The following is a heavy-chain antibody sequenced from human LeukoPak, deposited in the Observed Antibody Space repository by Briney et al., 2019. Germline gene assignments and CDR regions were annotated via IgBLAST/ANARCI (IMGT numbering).Heavy chain of an antibody. Sequence: SDPLSLTCSVSGGSLSRSSYHWGWIRQSPGKGLEWIGSIYYSGSAYYNPSLKSRLTISVDTSKNQFSLKLNSVTAADTAVYYCARCISMVRGVIRPPDYWGQGTLVTVSS. CDR1: GGSLSRSSYH. J-gene: IGHJ4*02. V-gene: IGHV4-39*01. D-gene: IGHD3-10*01. CDR3: ARCISMVRGVIRPPDY. CDR2: IYYSGSA.